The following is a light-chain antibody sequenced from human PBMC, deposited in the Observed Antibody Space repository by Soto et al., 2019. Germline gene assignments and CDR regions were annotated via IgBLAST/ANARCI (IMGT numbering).Light chain of an antibody. CDR1: SSDVSGYNY. CDR3: SSYTSSSTPYVV. CDR2: DVS. Sequence: QSALTQPASVSGSPGQSITISCTGTSSDVSGYNYVSWYQQHPGKAPKLMIYDVSNRPSGVSNRFSGSKSGNTASLTISGLQAEDEADYYCSSYTSSSTPYVVFGGGTQLTVL. J-gene: IGLJ2*01. V-gene: IGLV2-14*01.